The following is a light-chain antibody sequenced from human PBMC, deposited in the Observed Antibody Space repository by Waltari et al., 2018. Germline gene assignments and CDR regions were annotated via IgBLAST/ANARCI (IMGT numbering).Light chain of an antibody. CDR1: SSNIGSNI. V-gene: IGLV1-44*01. Sequence: QSVLTQPPSASGTPGRRVTISCSGSSSNIGSNIVTWYQQVPGTTPKLLIYRNAQRPSGVPDRFSGSKSGTSASLAISGLRSEDEADYYCAAWDDKLGGRWEFGGGTKLTVL. CDR2: RNA. CDR3: AAWDDKLGGRWE. J-gene: IGLJ2*01.